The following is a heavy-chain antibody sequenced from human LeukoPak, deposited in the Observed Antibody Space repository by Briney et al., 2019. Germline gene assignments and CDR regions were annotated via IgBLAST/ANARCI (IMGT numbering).Heavy chain of an antibody. CDR1: GYSFTAYF. CDR2: INPNSGAT. J-gene: IGHJ4*02. Sequence: ASVKDSCKTSGYSFTAYFIHWVRPAPGQGLEWMGWINPNSGATNYAQKFQGRVTMTRDTSISTVYMDLNRLTSDDTAVYYCARVPGSFDYWGQGTLVTVSS. D-gene: IGHD3-10*01. V-gene: IGHV1-2*02. CDR3: ARVPGSFDY.